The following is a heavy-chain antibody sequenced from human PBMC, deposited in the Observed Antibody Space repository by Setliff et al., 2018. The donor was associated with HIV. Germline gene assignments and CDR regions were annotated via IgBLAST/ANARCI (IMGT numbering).Heavy chain of an antibody. Sequence: SETLSLTCDVSGDSMGSPGCWSWIRQSLEKGLEWIGEVCNAGATNFSPFFEGRVTMSKDWSRNRFSLTLTPLIAADTAVYYCARNTPGIVPRRVGFDPWGQGTLVTVSS. CDR2: VCNAGAT. V-gene: IGHV4-4*02. J-gene: IGHJ5*02. CDR3: ARNTPGIVPRRVGFDP. CDR1: GDSMGSPGC. D-gene: IGHD1-26*01.